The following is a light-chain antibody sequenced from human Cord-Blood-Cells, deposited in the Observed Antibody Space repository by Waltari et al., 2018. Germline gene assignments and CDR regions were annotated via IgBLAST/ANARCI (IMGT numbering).Light chain of an antibody. V-gene: IGLV3-1*01. J-gene: IGLJ2*01. CDR1: KLGDKY. CDR2: QDS. Sequence: SYELTQPPSVSVSPGQTASITCSGDKLGDKYACWYQQKPGQSPVLVIYQDSKRPSGIPERFSGSNSGNTATLTSGGTQAMDEADYYCQAWDSSTVVFCGGTKLTVL. CDR3: QAWDSSTVV.